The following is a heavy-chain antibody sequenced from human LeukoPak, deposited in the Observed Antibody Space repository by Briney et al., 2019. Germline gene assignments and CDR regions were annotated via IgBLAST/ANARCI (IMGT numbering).Heavy chain of an antibody. CDR3: ARDPGWLQPKDAFDI. V-gene: IGHV4-4*07. D-gene: IGHD5-24*01. J-gene: IGHJ3*02. Sequence: PSETLSLTCTVSGGSISSYYWSWIRQPAGKGLEWIGRIYTSGSTNYNPSLKSRVTMSVDTSKNQFSLKLSSVTAADTAVYYCARDPGWLQPKDAFDIWGQGTMVTVSS. CDR1: GGSISSYY. CDR2: IYTSGST.